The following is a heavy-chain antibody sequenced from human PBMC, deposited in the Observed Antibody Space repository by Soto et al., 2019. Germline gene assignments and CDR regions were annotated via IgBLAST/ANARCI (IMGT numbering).Heavy chain of an antibody. Sequence: ASVKVSCKASGYTFTSYGISWVRQAPGQGLEWMGWISAYNGNTNYAQKLQGRVTMTTDTSTSTAYMELRSLRSDDTAVYYFARADHIRLMYYDNGTAYTDFYSWGQGPRLPVSS. D-gene: IGHD3-9*01. CDR1: GYTFTSYG. V-gene: IGHV1-18*01. CDR3: ARADHIRLMYYDNGTAYTDFYS. J-gene: IGHJ5*01. CDR2: ISAYNGNT.